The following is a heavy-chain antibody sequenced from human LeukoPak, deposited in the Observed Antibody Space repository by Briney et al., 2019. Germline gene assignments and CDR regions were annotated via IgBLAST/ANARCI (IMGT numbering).Heavy chain of an antibody. D-gene: IGHD6-19*01. V-gene: IGHV3-21*01. CDR2: ISSSSSYI. CDR3: ASAPRVAGIDYYYGMDV. J-gene: IGHJ6*02. CDR1: GLSVSSNY. Sequence: KPGGSLRLSCAASGLSVSSNYMSWVRQAPGKGLEWVSSISSSSSYIYYADSVKGRFTISRDNAKNSLYLQMNSLRAEDTAVYYCASAPRVAGIDYYYGMDVWGQGTTVTVSS.